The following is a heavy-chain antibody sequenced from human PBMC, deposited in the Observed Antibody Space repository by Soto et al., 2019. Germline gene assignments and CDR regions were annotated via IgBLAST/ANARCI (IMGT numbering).Heavy chain of an antibody. Sequence: QVQLVQSGAEMKKPGASVNISCQASGFTFSDTLINWVRQGPGQGLEWMGWINPANGNTRYSESFQGRVTISSLSSASTAYVALSDLTSEDTAVYYCAIDIVSVGPRANDAFDVWGQGTRITVSS. D-gene: IGHD1-26*01. J-gene: IGHJ3*01. V-gene: IGHV1-3*01. CDR1: GFTFSDTL. CDR2: INPANGNT. CDR3: AIDIVSVGPRANDAFDV.